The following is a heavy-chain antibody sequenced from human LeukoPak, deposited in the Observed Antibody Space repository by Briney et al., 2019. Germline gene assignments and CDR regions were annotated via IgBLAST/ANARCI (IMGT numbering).Heavy chain of an antibody. CDR3: AREYYYDSSGYYYVDY. Sequence: GGSLRLSCAASGFTFSSYSMNWVRQAPGKGLEWVSSISSSSSYIYYADSVEGRFTISRDNAKNSLYLQMNSLRAEDTAVYYCAREYYYDSSGYYYVDYWGQGTLVTVSS. J-gene: IGHJ4*02. V-gene: IGHV3-21*01. CDR1: GFTFSSYS. CDR2: ISSSSSYI. D-gene: IGHD3-22*01.